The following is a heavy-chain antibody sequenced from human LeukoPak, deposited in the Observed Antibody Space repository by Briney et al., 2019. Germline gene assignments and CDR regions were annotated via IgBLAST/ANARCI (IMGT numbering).Heavy chain of an antibody. J-gene: IGHJ3*02. Sequence: GESLKISCKASGYSVTTYWIGWVRQMPGKGLEWMGIIYPGDSDTRYSPSFQGQVTISADKSISTAYLQWSSLKASDTAMYYCARGLDYYDSSGWLPDAFDIWGQGTMVTVSS. CDR1: GYSVTTYW. V-gene: IGHV5-51*01. CDR2: IYPGDSDT. D-gene: IGHD3-22*01. CDR3: ARGLDYYDSSGWLPDAFDI.